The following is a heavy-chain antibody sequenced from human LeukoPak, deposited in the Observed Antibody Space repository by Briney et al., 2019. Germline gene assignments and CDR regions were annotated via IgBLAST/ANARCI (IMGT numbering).Heavy chain of an antibody. Sequence: SETLSLTCTVSGGSISSGGYSWSWIRQPPGKGLEWIGYIYHSGSTYYNPSLKSRVTISVDRSKNQFSLKLSSVTAADTAVYYCARVPIAVAGRGFDYWGQGTLVTVSS. D-gene: IGHD6-19*01. CDR2: IYHSGST. CDR1: GGSISSGGYS. V-gene: IGHV4-30-2*01. J-gene: IGHJ4*02. CDR3: ARVPIAVAGRGFDY.